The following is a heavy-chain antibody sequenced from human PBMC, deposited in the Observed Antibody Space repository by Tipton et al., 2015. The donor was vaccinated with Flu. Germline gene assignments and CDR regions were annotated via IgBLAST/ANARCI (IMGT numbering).Heavy chain of an antibody. V-gene: IGHV3-48*03. D-gene: IGHD2-15*01. CDR1: GFTFSSYE. J-gene: IGHJ6*02. CDR2: ISSSGSTI. Sequence: QLVQSGGGLVQPGGSLRLSCAASGFTFSSYEMNWVRQASGKGLEWVSYISSSGSTIYYADSVKGRFTISRDNAKNSLYLQMNSLRAEDTAVYYCARDTRVVVVAATYYYCYGMDVWGQGTTVAVSS. CDR3: ARDTRVVVVAATYYYCYGMDV.